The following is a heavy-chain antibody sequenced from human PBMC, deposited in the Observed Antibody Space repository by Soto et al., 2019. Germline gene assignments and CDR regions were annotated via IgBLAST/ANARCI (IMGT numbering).Heavy chain of an antibody. CDR3: ARASGATYYDFWSGYPDGGFDI. Sequence: PGGSLRLSCAASGFTFSSYAMHCVRQAPGKGLEWVSSISSSSSYIYYADSVKGRFTISRDNAKNSLYLQMNSLRAEDTAGYYCARASGATYYDFWSGYPDGGFDIWGQGTMVTVSS. CDR2: ISSSSSYI. D-gene: IGHD3-3*01. CDR1: GFTFSSYA. V-gene: IGHV3-21*01. J-gene: IGHJ3*02.